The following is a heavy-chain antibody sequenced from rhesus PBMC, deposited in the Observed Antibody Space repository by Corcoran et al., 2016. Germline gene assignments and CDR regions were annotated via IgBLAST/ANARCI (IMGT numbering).Heavy chain of an antibody. J-gene: IGHJ5-1*01. V-gene: IGHV3S5*01. CDR2: ISNGGGST. CDR1: GFTFSSYG. Sequence: EVQLVESGGGLVQPGGSLRLSCVASGFTFSSYGMSWVRQVPGKGLEWVSYISNGGGSTYYADSVKVRFPISRDNSKNTLSLQMNSLRAEDTAVYYCAKDSGSLGFDVWGPGVLVTVSS. D-gene: IGHD6-25*01. CDR3: AKDSGSLGFDV.